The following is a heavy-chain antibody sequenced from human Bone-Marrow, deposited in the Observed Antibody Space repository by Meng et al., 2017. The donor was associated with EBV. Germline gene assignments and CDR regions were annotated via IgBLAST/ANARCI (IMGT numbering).Heavy chain of an antibody. Sequence: QLVQSGGAVKKPGASVRVSCKTSCYTFSSFPLNWVRQVPGQGFEWVGWIHGYSANTHYAQKFHGRVNMSTDTSTDTSYMELKNLRPDDTAIYYCVRFSNYVLDHWGQGTLVTVSS. J-gene: IGHJ4*02. CDR3: VRFSNYVLDH. V-gene: IGHV1-18*01. CDR2: IHGYSANT. CDR1: CYTFSSFP. D-gene: IGHD3-10*01.